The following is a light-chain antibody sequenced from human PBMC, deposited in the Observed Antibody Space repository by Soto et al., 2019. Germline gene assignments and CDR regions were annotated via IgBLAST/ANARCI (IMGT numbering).Light chain of an antibody. CDR1: SGSIASNY. J-gene: IGLJ2*01. CDR3: QSYDSSNVV. CDR2: EDN. V-gene: IGLV6-57*02. Sequence: NFMLTQPHSVSASPGKTVTICCTGSSGSIASNYVQWYQQRPGSAPTTVIYEDNQRPSGVPDRFSGSIDSSSNSASLTISGLKTEDEADYYCQSYDSSNVVFGAGTKLTVL.